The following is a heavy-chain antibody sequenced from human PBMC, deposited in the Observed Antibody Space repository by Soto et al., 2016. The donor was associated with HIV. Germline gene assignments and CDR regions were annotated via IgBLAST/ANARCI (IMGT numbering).Heavy chain of an antibody. J-gene: IGHJ6*02. CDR3: AGFSEVGGLACTGLGRS. CDR1: GVSVSGYY. V-gene: IGHV4-59*02. Sequence: QVQLQESGPGLVKPAETLSLTCAVSGVSVSGYYWSWIRQPPGRPGMDWLYLLQREHKLQPLLKSRVTISVDTSKNEVSLRLNSVTAADTAVYYXAGFSEVGGLACTGLGRSWGQGYHGHPSP. D-gene: IGHD3-16*01. CDR2: LLQREH.